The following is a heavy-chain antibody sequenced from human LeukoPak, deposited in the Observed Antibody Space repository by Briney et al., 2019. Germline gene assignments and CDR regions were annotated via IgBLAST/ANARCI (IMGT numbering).Heavy chain of an antibody. CDR1: GGTFSSYA. Sequence: SVKVSCKASGGTFSSYAISWVRQAPGQGLEWMGGIIPIFGTANYAQKFQGRVTINTDESTSTAYMELSSLRSEDAAVYYCARGSNWGYYYFDYWGQGTLVTVSS. D-gene: IGHD7-27*01. J-gene: IGHJ4*02. V-gene: IGHV1-69*05. CDR3: ARGSNWGYYYFDY. CDR2: IIPIFGTA.